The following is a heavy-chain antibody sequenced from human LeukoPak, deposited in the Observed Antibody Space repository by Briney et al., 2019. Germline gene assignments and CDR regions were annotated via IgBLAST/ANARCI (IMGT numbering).Heavy chain of an antibody. V-gene: IGHV4-34*01. CDR2: INHSGST. Sequence: SETLSLTCAVYGGSFSGYYWSWIRQPPGKGLEWIGEINHSGSTNYNPSLKSRVTISVDTSSNQFSLKLSSVTAADTAVYYCARGNGGYDPGDWFDPWGQGTLVTVSS. CDR1: GGSFSGYY. D-gene: IGHD5-12*01. CDR3: ARGNGGYDPGDWFDP. J-gene: IGHJ5*02.